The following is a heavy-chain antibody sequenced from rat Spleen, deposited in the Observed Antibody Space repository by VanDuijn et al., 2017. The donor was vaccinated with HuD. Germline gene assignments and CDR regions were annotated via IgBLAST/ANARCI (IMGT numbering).Heavy chain of an antibody. J-gene: IGHJ4*01. CDR3: VRQSNYYVMDA. V-gene: IGHV5S10*01. Sequence: EVQLVESDGGLVQPGRSLKLSCAASGFTFSDYNMAWVRQAPTKGLEWVATIIYDGSRTYYRDSVKGRFTVSRDNAKNTLYLQLDSLRSEDTATYYCVRQSNYYVMDAWGQGASVTVSS. CDR1: GFTFSDYN. CDR2: IIYDGSRT.